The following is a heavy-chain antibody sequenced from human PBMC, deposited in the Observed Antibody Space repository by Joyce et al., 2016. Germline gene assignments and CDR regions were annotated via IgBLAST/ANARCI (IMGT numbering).Heavy chain of an antibody. CDR1: GGSISRSNYY. Sequence: QLQLQESGPGLVKPSETLSLTCTVSGGSISRSNYYWGWIRQPPGKGLEWIGSIFYSGSTYYDPSLKSRVTISLDTSKNQFSLKLSSVTAADTAVYYCARGFPSDHGFYYYYMDVWGKGTTVAVSS. V-gene: IGHV4-39*07. D-gene: IGHD1-14*01. CDR3: ARGFPSDHGFYYYYMDV. CDR2: IFYSGST. J-gene: IGHJ6*03.